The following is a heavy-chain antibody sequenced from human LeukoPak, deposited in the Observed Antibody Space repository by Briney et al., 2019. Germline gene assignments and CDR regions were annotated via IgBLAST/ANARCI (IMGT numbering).Heavy chain of an antibody. CDR3: AKGAHVLLWFGELLPTDY. V-gene: IGHV3-23*01. Sequence: AGESLRLSCAASGFTFSSYAMSWVRQAPGKGLEWDSAISGSGGSTYYADSVKGRLTISRDNSKNTLYLQMNSLRAEDTAVYYCAKGAHVLLWFGELLPTDYWGQGTLVTVSS. CDR2: ISGSGGST. CDR1: GFTFSSYA. D-gene: IGHD3-10*01. J-gene: IGHJ4*02.